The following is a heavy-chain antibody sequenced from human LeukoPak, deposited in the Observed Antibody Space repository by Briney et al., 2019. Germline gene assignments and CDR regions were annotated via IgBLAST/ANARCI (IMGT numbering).Heavy chain of an antibody. CDR2: ISGSGGST. D-gene: IGHD3-3*01. CDR3: VKDLSFRYYDFWSGYP. V-gene: IGHV3-23*01. Sequence: PGGSLRLSCAASGFTFSNAWMSWVRQAPGKGLEWVSAISGSGGSTYYADSVKGRFTISRDNSKNTLYLQMNSLRAEDTAVYYCVKDLSFRYYDFWSGYPWGQGTLVTVSS. CDR1: GFTFSNAW. J-gene: IGHJ5*02.